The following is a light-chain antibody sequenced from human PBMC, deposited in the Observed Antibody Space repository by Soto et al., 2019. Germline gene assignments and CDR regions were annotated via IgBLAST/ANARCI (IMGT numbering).Light chain of an antibody. V-gene: IGLV4-60*03. CDR1: SGHSSYI. J-gene: IGLJ3*02. CDR2: LEGSGSY. CDR3: ETCDSNTRV. Sequence: QPVLTQSSSASASLGSSVKLTCTLSSGHSSYIIAWHQQQPGKAPRYLMKLEGSGSYNKGSGVPDRCSGSSSGADPYLTIANLLSEEEADYYCETCDSNTRVFGGGTKLTVL.